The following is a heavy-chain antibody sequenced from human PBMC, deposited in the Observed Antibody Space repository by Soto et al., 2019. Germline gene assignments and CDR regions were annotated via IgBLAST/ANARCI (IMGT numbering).Heavy chain of an antibody. CDR3: TTDVPTYYDILTGYYHFDY. D-gene: IGHD3-9*01. J-gene: IGHJ4*02. CDR1: SVSNAW. V-gene: IGHV3-15*07. CDR2: IKSKTDGGTT. Sequence: SVSNAWMNWVRQAPGKGLEWVGRIKSKTDGGTTDYGAPVKGRFTISRDDSKNTLYLQMNSLKTEDTAVYYCTTDVPTYYDILTGYYHFDYWGQGTLVTVSS.